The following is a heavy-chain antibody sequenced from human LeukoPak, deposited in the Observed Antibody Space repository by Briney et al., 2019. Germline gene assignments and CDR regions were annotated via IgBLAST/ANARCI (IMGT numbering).Heavy chain of an antibody. Sequence: SQTLSLTCTVSGNSISSGDNYWSWIRQPAGKGLEWIGRIYTSGSTNYNPSLKSRVTISGDTSKNQFSLRLSSVTAADTAVYYCAREPKFAKKSDAFDIWGQGTMVTVSS. D-gene: IGHD3-16*01. CDR1: GNSISSGDNY. V-gene: IGHV4-61*02. CDR3: AREPKFAKKSDAFDI. CDR2: IYTSGST. J-gene: IGHJ3*02.